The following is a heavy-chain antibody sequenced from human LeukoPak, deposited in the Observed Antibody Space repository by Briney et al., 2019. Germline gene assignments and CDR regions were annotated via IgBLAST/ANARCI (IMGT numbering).Heavy chain of an antibody. J-gene: IGHJ4*02. V-gene: IGHV4-34*01. CDR2: INHSGST. Sequence: PSETLSLTCTVSGGSISNYYWTWTRQPPGKGLEWIGEINHSGSTNYNPSLKSRVTISVDTSKNQFSLKLSSVTAADTAVYYCARGPNEDYVEGATKDYWGQGTLVTVSS. CDR3: ARGPNEDYVEGATKDY. CDR1: GGSISNYY. D-gene: IGHD1-26*01.